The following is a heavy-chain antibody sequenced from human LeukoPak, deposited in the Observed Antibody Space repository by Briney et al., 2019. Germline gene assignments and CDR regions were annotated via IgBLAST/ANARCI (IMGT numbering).Heavy chain of an antibody. D-gene: IGHD5-12*01. V-gene: IGHV3-7*01. Sequence: PGGSLRLSCAASGFTFSSYWMSWVRQAPGKGLDWVANMKQDGSEKYYVDSVKGRFTISRDNARNSLYLQMNSLRAEDTALYYCARDHSGYDSGAFDIWGQGTMVTVSS. CDR1: GFTFSSYW. CDR2: MKQDGSEK. CDR3: ARDHSGYDSGAFDI. J-gene: IGHJ3*02.